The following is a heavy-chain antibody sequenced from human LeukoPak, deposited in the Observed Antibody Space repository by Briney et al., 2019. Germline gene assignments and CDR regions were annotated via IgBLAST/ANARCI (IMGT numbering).Heavy chain of an antibody. CDR1: GYTFTGYY. Sequence: ASVKVSCKASGYTFTGYYMHWVRQAPGQRLEWMGWINPNSGGTNYAQKFQGRVTMTRDTSISTAYMELSRLRSDDTAVYYCARLAAGTRIVLDPWGQGTLVTVSS. CDR2: INPNSGGT. V-gene: IGHV1-2*02. CDR3: ARLAAGTRIVLDP. D-gene: IGHD6-13*01. J-gene: IGHJ5*02.